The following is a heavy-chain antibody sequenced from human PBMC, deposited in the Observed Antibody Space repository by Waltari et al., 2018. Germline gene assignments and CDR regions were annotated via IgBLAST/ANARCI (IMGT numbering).Heavy chain of an antibody. CDR2: IYHSGST. Sequence: QVQLQESGPGLVKPSETLSLTCAVSGYSISSGYYWGWTRQPPGKGLEWIGSIYHSGSTYYNPSLKSRVTISVETSKNQFSLKLSSVTAADTAVYYCARDWDLSIVGAVFDYWGQGTLVTVSS. V-gene: IGHV4-38-2*02. J-gene: IGHJ4*02. D-gene: IGHD1-26*01. CDR1: GYSISSGYY. CDR3: ARDWDLSIVGAVFDY.